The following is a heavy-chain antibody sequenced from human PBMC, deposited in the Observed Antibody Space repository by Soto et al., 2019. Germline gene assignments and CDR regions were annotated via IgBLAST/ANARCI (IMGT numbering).Heavy chain of an antibody. Sequence: EVQLVESGGGLVKPGGSLRLSCAGSGFTFSSYKINWVRQAPGKGLEWVSSIGSSDIYTYYADSLKGRLIISRDSANNSVYLQINSLRAEDTAVYYCARDQVGMDVWGQGTPVTVSS. CDR3: ARDQVGMDV. V-gene: IGHV3-21*02. J-gene: IGHJ6*02. CDR2: IGSSDIYT. CDR1: GFTFSSYK.